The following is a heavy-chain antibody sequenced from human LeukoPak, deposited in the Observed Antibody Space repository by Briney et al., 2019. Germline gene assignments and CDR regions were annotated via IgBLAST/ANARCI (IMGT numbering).Heavy chain of an antibody. CDR3: ARMGIAVAGTRGIDAFDI. V-gene: IGHV3-66*01. J-gene: IGHJ3*02. D-gene: IGHD6-19*01. CDR2: IYSGGST. Sequence: GGSLRLSCAASGFTVSSNYMSWVRQAPGKGLEWVSVIYSGGSTYYADSVKGRFTISRDNSKNTLYLQMNSLRAEDTAVYYCARMGIAVAGTRGIDAFDIWGQGTMVTVSS. CDR1: GFTVSSNY.